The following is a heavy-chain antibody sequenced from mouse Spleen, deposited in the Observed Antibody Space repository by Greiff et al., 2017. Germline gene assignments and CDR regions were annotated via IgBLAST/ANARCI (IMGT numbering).Heavy chain of an antibody. Sequence: EVQLVESEGGLVQPGSSMKLSCTASGFTFSDYYMAWVRQVPEKGLEWVANINYDGSSTYYLDSLKSRFIISRDNAKNILYLQMSSLKSEDTATYYCAREEARATYAMDYWGQGTSVTVSS. CDR1: GFTFSDYY. J-gene: IGHJ4*01. CDR2: INYDGSST. D-gene: IGHD3-1*01. V-gene: IGHV5-16*01. CDR3: AREEARATYAMDY.